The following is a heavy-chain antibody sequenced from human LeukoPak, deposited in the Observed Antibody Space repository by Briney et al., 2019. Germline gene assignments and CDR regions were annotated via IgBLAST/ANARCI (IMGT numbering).Heavy chain of an antibody. CDR1: GGSFSGYY. CDR2: IYHSGST. V-gene: IGHV4-34*01. Sequence: SETLSLTCAVYGGSFSGYYWSWIRQPPGKGLEWIGYIYHSGSTYYNPSLKSRVTISVDRSKNQFSLKLSSVTAADTAVYYCARVEWELRYFDYWGQGTLVTVSS. J-gene: IGHJ4*02. D-gene: IGHD1-26*01. CDR3: ARVEWELRYFDY.